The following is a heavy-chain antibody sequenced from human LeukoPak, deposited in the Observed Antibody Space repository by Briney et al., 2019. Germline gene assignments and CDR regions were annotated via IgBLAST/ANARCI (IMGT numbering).Heavy chain of an antibody. V-gene: IGHV1-8*03. CDR2: MNPNSGNT. CDR3: ARAHYGDYGGLIDY. J-gene: IGHJ4*02. Sequence: ASVKVPCKASGYTFTSYDINWVRQATGQGLEWMGWMNPNSGNTGYAQKFQGRVTITADKSTSTAYMELSSLRSEDTAVYYCARAHYGDYGGLIDYWGQGTLVTVSS. D-gene: IGHD4-17*01. CDR1: GYTFTSYD.